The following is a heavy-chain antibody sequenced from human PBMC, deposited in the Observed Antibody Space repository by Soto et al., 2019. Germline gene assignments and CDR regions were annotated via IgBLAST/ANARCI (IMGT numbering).Heavy chain of an antibody. Sequence: QVTLKEAGPVLVKPTETLTLTCTVSGFALNNSRMGVSWIRHPPVTALEWLAHIFSNDEESYSTSPRSRLTISRDTSKSQVVLTLTNMVPLETATPRWARIRENRHVHGTFELRSRCTLVYVSS. CDR1: GFALNNSRMG. CDR2: IFSNDEE. V-gene: IGHV2-26*01. D-gene: IGHD1-26*01. J-gene: IGHJ2*01. CDR3: ARIRENRHVHGTFEL.